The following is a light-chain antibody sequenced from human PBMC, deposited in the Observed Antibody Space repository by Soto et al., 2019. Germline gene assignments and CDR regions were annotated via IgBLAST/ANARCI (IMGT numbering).Light chain of an antibody. CDR3: QQYNSYSRT. CDR1: QSISHW. CDR2: HAS. V-gene: IGKV1-5*01. Sequence: DILMTQSPATLSVSLGDGVTITCRASQSISHWLAWYQQKPGTAPKLLIYHASTLESGVPSRFGGSGSGTEFTLTISSLQPDDFAPYYCQQYNSYSRTFGQGTKVDIK. J-gene: IGKJ1*01.